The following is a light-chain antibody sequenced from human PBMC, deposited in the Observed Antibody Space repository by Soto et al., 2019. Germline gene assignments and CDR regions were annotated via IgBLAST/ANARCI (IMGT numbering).Light chain of an antibody. V-gene: IGKV3-15*01. J-gene: IGKJ1*01. CDR2: GAS. CDR3: QHYNNWPPWT. Sequence: EIVMTQSPATLSVSPGERATLSCRASQSVSTNLAWYQQKPCQAPRLLIYGASTRATGIPARFSGSGSGTEFTLTISSLQSEDFAVYSCQHYNNWPPWTFGQGNKVEIK. CDR1: QSVSTN.